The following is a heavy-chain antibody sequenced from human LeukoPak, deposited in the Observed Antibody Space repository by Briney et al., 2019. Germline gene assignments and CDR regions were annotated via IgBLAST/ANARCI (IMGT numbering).Heavy chain of an antibody. Sequence: PSETLSLTCTVSGGSISSYYWSWIRQPPGKGLEWIGYIYYSGSTNYNPSLKSRVTISVDTSKNQFSLKLSSVTAADTAVYYCARDFWSGYGDYYYYMDVWGKGTTVTVSS. CDR2: IYYSGST. V-gene: IGHV4-59*12. CDR1: GGSISSYY. CDR3: ARDFWSGYGDYYYYMDV. J-gene: IGHJ6*03. D-gene: IGHD3-3*01.